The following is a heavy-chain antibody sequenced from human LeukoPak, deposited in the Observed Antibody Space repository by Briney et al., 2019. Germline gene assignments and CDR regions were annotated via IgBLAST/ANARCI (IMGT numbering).Heavy chain of an antibody. D-gene: IGHD3-22*01. CDR1: GYTFTSYG. J-gene: IGHJ6*02. Sequence: ASVKVSCKASGYTFTSYGISWVRQAPGQGLEWMGWISAYNGNTNYAQKLQGRVTMTTDTSTSTAYMELRSLRSDDTAVYYCARAGTYYYDSSGYYYLSHYYGMDVWGQGATVTVSS. CDR3: ARAGTYYYDSSGYYYLSHYYGMDV. V-gene: IGHV1-18*01. CDR2: ISAYNGNT.